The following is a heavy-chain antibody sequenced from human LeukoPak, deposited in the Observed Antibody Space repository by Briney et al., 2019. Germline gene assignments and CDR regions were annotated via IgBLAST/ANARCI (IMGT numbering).Heavy chain of an antibody. J-gene: IGHJ4*02. CDR2: ISSSSSTI. D-gene: IGHD3-3*01. CDR1: GFTFSSYS. V-gene: IGHV3-48*04. Sequence: PGGSLRLSCAASGFTFSSYSMNWVRQAPGKGLEWVSYISSSSSTIYYADSVKGRFTISRDNAKNSLYLQMNSLRAEDTAVYYCARDQVSGRFLEWLLFLDYWGQGTLVTVSS. CDR3: ARDQVSGRFLEWLLFLDY.